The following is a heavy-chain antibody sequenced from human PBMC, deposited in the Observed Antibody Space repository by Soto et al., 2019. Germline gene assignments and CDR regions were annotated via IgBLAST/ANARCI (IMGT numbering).Heavy chain of an antibody. D-gene: IGHD3-10*01. J-gene: IGHJ4*02. CDR1: GFTFSSYA. CDR2: ISGSGGST. V-gene: IGHV3-23*01. Sequence: EVQLLESGGGLVQPGGSLRLSCAASGFTFSSYAMSWVRQAPGKGLEWVSAISGSGGSTYYADSVKGRFTISRDNYKNTLYLQMNSLRAEDTAVYYCAKEPYKTYYYGSGSPDYWGQGTLVTVSS. CDR3: AKEPYKTYYYGSGSPDY.